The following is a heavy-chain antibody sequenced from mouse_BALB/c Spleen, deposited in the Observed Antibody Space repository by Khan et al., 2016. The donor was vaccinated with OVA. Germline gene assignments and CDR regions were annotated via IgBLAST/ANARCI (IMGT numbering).Heavy chain of an antibody. CDR2: IWGDGNT. J-gene: IGHJ3*01. D-gene: IGHD4-1*02. CDR1: GFSLTGYG. V-gene: IGHV2-6-7*01. CDR3: ARDRYCNCRGLAN. Sequence: QVQLKESGPGLVAPSQSLSITCTVSGFSLTGYGVNWVRQPPGKGLEWLGMIWGDGNTDYNSALKSRVSFSKDNSKSQVFFKLNSLPTDATARYYCARDRYCNCRGLANSRRGTLDTVAA.